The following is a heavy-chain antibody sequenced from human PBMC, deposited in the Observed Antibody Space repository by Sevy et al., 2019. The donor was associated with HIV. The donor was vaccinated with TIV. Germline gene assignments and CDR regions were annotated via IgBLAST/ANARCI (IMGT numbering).Heavy chain of an antibody. V-gene: IGHV3-30-3*01. CDR2: ISYDGSNK. CDR3: ARSFDDWLLSTFDY. CDR1: GFTFSSYA. D-gene: IGHD3-9*01. Sequence: GGSLRLSCAASGFTFSSYAMHWVRQAPGKGLEWVAVISYDGSNKYYADSVKGRFTISRDNSKNTLYLQMNSLRAEDTAVCYCARSFDDWLLSTFDYWGQGTLVTVSS. J-gene: IGHJ4*02.